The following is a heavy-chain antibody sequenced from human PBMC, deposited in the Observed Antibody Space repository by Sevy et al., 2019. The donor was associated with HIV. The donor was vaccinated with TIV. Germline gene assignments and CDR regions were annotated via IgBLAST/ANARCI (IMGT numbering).Heavy chain of an antibody. V-gene: IGHV1-69*01. CDR2: IIPIFGTA. D-gene: IGHD3-22*01. J-gene: IGHJ3*02. Sequence: KISCKASGGTFSSYAISWVRQAPGQGLEWMGGIIPIFGTANYAQKFQGRVTITADESTSTAYMELSSLRSEDTAVYYCASYYDSSGYYHAFDIWGQGTMVTVSS. CDR1: GGTFSSYA. CDR3: ASYYDSSGYYHAFDI.